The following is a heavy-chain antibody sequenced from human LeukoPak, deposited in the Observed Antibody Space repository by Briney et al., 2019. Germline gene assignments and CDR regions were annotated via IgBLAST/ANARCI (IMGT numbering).Heavy chain of an antibody. D-gene: IGHD3-10*01. J-gene: IGHJ5*02. CDR2: IYTSGST. CDR3: ARTSNPYYYGSGSNWFDP. CDR1: GGSISSYY. V-gene: IGHV4-4*07. Sequence: SETLSLTCTVSGGSISSYYWSWIRQPAGKGLEWIGRIYTSGSTNYNPSHKSRVTMSVDTSKNQFSLKLSSVTAADTGVYYCARTSNPYYYGSGSNWFDPWGQGTLVTVSS.